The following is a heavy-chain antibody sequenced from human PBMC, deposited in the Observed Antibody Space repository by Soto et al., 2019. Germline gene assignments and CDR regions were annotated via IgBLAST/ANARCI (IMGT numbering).Heavy chain of an antibody. CDR2: VSNNEDNT. CDR3: ARAYYYGSGSRSNYYYMDV. Sequence: PGGSLRLSCAASGFTFNIYAMSWVRQAPGKGLEWVSAVSNNEDNTFYADSVKGRFTISRENAKNSLYLQMNSLRAEDTAVYYCARAYYYGSGSRSNYYYMDVWGKGTTVTVSS. D-gene: IGHD3-10*01. CDR1: GFTFNIYA. V-gene: IGHV3-23*01. J-gene: IGHJ6*03.